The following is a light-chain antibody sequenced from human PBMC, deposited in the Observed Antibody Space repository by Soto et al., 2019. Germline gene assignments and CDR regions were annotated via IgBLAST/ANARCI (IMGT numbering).Light chain of an antibody. CDR2: AAS. CDR3: QQTYTGAN. CDR1: QTIGSH. Sequence: IQMTQSPSSLSASIGDRVTMTCRAGQTIGSHLNWYQQKPGKAPKLLIFAASNLQSGVPSRFSGSGSGTDFTLTINSLQPEDFPSYYCQQTYTGANFDQGTRLDIK. J-gene: IGKJ5*01. V-gene: IGKV1-39*01.